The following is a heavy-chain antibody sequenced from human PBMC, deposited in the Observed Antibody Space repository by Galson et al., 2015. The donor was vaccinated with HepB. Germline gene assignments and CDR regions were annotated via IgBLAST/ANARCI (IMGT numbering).Heavy chain of an antibody. CDR2: IIPILGIA. J-gene: IGHJ4*02. Sequence: SVKVSCKASGGTFSSYAISWVRQAPGQGLEWMGRIIPILGIANYAQKFQGRVTITADKSTSTAYMELSSLRSEDTAVYYCARGAVTMVRGVLIDYWGQGTLVTVSS. CDR3: ARGAVTMVRGVLIDY. CDR1: GGTFSSYA. V-gene: IGHV1-69*04. D-gene: IGHD3-10*01.